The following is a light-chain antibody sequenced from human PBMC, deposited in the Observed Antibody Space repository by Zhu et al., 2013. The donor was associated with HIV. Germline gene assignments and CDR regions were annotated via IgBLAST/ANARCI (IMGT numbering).Light chain of an antibody. CDR3: QQYGSTFTWT. V-gene: IGKV3-20*01. CDR2: GAS. CDR1: QSVDNNF. Sequence: EIVLTQSPGTLSLSPGERATLSCRASQSVDNNFLAWYQHKPGQAPRLLIYGASDRATGIPDRFSGSGSGRDFTLTISRLEPEDSGLYYCQQYGSTFTWTFGQGTKVEIK. J-gene: IGKJ1*01.